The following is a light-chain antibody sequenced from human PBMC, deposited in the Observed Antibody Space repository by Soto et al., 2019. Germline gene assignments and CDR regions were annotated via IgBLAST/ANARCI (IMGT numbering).Light chain of an antibody. CDR2: DSS. V-gene: IGLV1-51*01. J-gene: IGLJ2*01. CDR1: SSNIGNNY. Sequence: QSVLTQPPSVSAAPGQKVTISCSGSSSNIGNNYVSWYQQLPGTAPKLLIYDSSKRPSGIPDRFSGSKSGTSATLGITGLQTGDEADYYCGTWDSSLSAVVFGGGTKLTVL. CDR3: GTWDSSLSAVV.